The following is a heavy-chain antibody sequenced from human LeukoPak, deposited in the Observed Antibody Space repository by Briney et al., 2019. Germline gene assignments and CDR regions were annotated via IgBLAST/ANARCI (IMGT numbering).Heavy chain of an antibody. J-gene: IGHJ4*02. CDR2: IWYDGSNK. V-gene: IGHV3-33*01. D-gene: IGHD1-26*01. CDR3: ARVVVGAIGDDY. Sequence: TGRSLRLSCAASGFTFSSYGMHWVRQAPGKGLEWVAVIWYDGSNKYYADPVKGRFTISRDNSKNTLYLQMNSLRAEDTAVYYCARVVVGAIGDDYWGQGTLVTVSS. CDR1: GFTFSSYG.